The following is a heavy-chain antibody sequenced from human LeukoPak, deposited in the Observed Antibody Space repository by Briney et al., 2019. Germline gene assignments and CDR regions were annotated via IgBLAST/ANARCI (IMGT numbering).Heavy chain of an antibody. V-gene: IGHV3-30*04. D-gene: IGHD3-9*01. CDR1: GFTFSSYA. Sequence: PGGSLRLSCAASGFTFSSYAMHWVRQAPGKGREWGAVISYDGSNKYYADSVKGRFTISRDNSKNTLYLQMNSLRAEDTAVYYCARDLTYYDILTGLFYWGQGTLVTVSS. CDR3: ARDLTYYDILTGLFY. CDR2: ISYDGSNK. J-gene: IGHJ4*02.